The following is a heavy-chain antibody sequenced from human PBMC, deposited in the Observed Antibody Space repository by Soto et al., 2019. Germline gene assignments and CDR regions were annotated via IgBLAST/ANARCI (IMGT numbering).Heavy chain of an antibody. V-gene: IGHV3-23*04. CDR1: GVPFGTFT. J-gene: IGHJ4*02. CDR2: LSDNVGTT. Sequence: EVQLVESGGGLVQPGGSLRLSRAVSGVPFGTFTMNWVRQAPGKGLEWVSGLSDNVGTTHYAYSVKGRFTISRDKSKKTLYLQMNNLRAEDTAVYYCAKHFIGGRLQSPFDLWGQGTLVTVSS. D-gene: IGHD1-1*01. CDR3: AKHFIGGRLQSPFDL.